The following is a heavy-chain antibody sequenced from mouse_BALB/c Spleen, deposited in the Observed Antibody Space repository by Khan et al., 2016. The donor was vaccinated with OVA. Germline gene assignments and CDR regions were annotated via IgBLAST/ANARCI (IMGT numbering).Heavy chain of an antibody. V-gene: IGHV5-12*02. J-gene: IGHJ3*01. Sequence: VQLKESGGVLVQPGGSLKLSCATSGFTFSDYYMCWVRQTPEKRLEWVAYITSDGGSTYYPDTVKGRFTISRDNAKNTLYLQMSRLKSEDTAIYYCARRGDVYSWFTYRGQGTLVTVSA. CDR2: ITSDGGST. CDR1: GFTFSDYY. D-gene: IGHD1-1*01. CDR3: ARRGDVYSWFTY.